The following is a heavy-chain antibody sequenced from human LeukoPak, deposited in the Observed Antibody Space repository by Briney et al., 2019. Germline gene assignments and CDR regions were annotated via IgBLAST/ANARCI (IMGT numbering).Heavy chain of an antibody. CDR1: GGSIRSNNYY. J-gene: IGHJ3*02. Sequence: SETLSLTCTVSGGSIRSNNYYWGWIRQPPGRGLEWVGSIYYSGSTYYNPSLKSRVSISLDMSKNRFSLKLTSVTAADTAMYYCARTIRTSAWVDAFDIWGPGTMVTVS. V-gene: IGHV4-39*07. CDR2: IYYSGST. D-gene: IGHD2-2*01. CDR3: ARTIRTSAWVDAFDI.